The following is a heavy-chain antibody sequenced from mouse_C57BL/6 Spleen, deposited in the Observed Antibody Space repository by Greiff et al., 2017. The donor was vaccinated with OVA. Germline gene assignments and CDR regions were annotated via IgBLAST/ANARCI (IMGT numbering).Heavy chain of an antibody. J-gene: IGHJ3*01. D-gene: IGHD1-1*01. CDR2: INPNNGGT. V-gene: IGHV1-18*01. Sequence: VQLQQSGPELVKPGASVKIPCKASGYTFTDYNMDWVKQSHGKSLEWIGDINPNNGGTIYNQKFKGKATLTVDKSSSTAYMELRSLTSEDTAVYYCAINPSPYYYGSSYPFAYWGQGTLVTVSA. CDR1: GYTFTDYN. CDR3: AINPSPYYYGSSYPFAY.